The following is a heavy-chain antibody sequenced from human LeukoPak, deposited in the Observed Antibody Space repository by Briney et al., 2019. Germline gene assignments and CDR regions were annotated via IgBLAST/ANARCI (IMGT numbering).Heavy chain of an antibody. V-gene: IGHV4-59*13. CDR1: GGSISTYY. CDR3: ARAFSAWPHAFDI. CDR2: ISYSGTT. Sequence: SETLSLTCTVSGGSISTYYWGLVRQTPGKGLAWLGYISYSGTTTYSPSLKSRVTISLDTSGNQFSLRLNSLTAADTAVYYCARAFSAWPHAFDIWGQGTMVTVSS. J-gene: IGHJ3*02. D-gene: IGHD6-19*01.